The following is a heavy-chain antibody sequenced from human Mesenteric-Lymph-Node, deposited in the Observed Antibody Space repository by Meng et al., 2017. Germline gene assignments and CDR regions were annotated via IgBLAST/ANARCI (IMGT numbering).Heavy chain of an antibody. V-gene: IGHV4-61*01. CDR3: ARVGFTVTTEKLDY. Sequence: SETLSLTCTVSGGSVSSGSYYWSWIRQPPGKGLEWIGYIYYSGSTNYNPSLKSRVTISVDTSKNQFSLKLSSVTAADTAVYYCARVGFTVTTEKLDYWGQGTLVTVSS. D-gene: IGHD4-17*01. J-gene: IGHJ4*02. CDR2: IYYSGST. CDR1: GGSVSSGSYY.